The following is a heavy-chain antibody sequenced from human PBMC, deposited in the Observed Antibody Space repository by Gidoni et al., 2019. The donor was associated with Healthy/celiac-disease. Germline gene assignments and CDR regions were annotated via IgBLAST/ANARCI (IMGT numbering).Heavy chain of an antibody. CDR2: INHSGST. V-gene: IGHV4-34*01. D-gene: IGHD3-16*02. Sequence: QVQLQQWGAGLLKPSETLSLPCAVYGGSFSGYYWSWIRQPPGKGLEWIGEINHSGSTNYNPSLKSRVTISVDTAKNQFSLKLSSVTAADTAVYYCARIAVDYVWGSYRPEYFQHWGQGTLVTVSS. J-gene: IGHJ1*01. CDR1: GGSFSGYY. CDR3: ARIAVDYVWGSYRPEYFQH.